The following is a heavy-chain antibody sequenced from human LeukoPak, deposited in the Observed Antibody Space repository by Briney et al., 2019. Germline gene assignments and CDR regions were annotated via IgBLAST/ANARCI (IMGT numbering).Heavy chain of an antibody. CDR3: AREGDSGSYYYYYYYMDV. J-gene: IGHJ6*03. Sequence: ASVKVSCKASGYTFTGYYMHWVRQAPGQGLEWMGWINPNSGGTNYAQKFQGRVTMTRDTSISTAYMELSRLRSDDTAVYYCAREGDSGSYYYYYYYMDVWGKGTTVTVSS. CDR1: GYTFTGYY. CDR2: INPNSGGT. V-gene: IGHV1-2*02. D-gene: IGHD1-26*01.